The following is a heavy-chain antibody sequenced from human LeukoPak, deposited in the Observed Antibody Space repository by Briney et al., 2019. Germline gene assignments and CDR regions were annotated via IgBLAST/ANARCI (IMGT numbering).Heavy chain of an antibody. CDR3: ARSITYYYGSGSYLDAFDI. CDR1: GFTFDDYA. CDR2: ISWNSGSI. V-gene: IGHV3-9*03. J-gene: IGHJ3*02. D-gene: IGHD3-10*01. Sequence: GRSLRLSCAASGFTFDDYAMHWVRQAPGKGLEWVSGISWNSGSIGYADSVKGRFTISRDNAKNSLYLQMNSLRAEDMALYYCARSITYYYGSGSYLDAFDIWGQGTMVTVSS.